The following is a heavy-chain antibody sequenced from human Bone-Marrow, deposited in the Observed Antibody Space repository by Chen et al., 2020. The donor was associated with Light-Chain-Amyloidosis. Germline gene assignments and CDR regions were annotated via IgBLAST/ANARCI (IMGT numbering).Heavy chain of an antibody. Sequence: EAQLVDSGVGLVQPGGSLRLSCAASGFSFRDFSMNWVRQAPGQGLQWVSSISGSGATIFYADSVQGRFSISRDIDKNLVFLQMDNLREGDTALYYCGREDVSGTYSYTFDIWGQGTMVTVSS. CDR2: ISGSGATI. CDR1: GFSFRDFS. D-gene: IGHD1-26*01. J-gene: IGHJ3*02. V-gene: IGHV3-48*03. CDR3: GREDVSGTYSYTFDI.